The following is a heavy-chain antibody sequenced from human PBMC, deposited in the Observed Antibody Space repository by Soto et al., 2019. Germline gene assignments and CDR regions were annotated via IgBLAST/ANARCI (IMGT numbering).Heavy chain of an antibody. CDR1: GFIFSDHY. Sequence: PGGSLRLSCAASGFIFSDHYMDWVRQAPGKGLEWVGRIRKKANSYTTEYAASVKGRFTISRDDSKNSLYLQMNSLKTEDTAVYYCTRAYCSGGSCYLGDYWGQGTLVTVSS. D-gene: IGHD2-15*01. CDR2: IRKKANSYTT. V-gene: IGHV3-72*01. CDR3: TRAYCSGGSCYLGDY. J-gene: IGHJ4*02.